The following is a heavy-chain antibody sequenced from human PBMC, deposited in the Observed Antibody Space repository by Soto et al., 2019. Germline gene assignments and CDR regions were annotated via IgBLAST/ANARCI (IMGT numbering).Heavy chain of an antibody. CDR3: ARVRGDYYFDY. V-gene: IGHV4-30-2*01. CDR1: GGSISSGGYS. CDR2: IYHSGST. Sequence: PSETLSLTCAVSGGSISSGGYSWSWIRQPPGKGLEWIGYIYHSGSTYYNPSLKSRVTISVDRSKNQFSLKLSSATAADTAVYYCARVRGDYYFDYWGQGTLVTVSS. J-gene: IGHJ4*02. D-gene: IGHD6-25*01.